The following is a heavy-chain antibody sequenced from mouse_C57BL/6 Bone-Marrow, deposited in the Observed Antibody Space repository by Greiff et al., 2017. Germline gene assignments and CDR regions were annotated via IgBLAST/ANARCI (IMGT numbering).Heavy chain of an antibody. CDR3: ASFYYSKRGWFAY. CDR2: IYPGSGST. CDR1: GYTFTSYW. J-gene: IGHJ3*01. Sequence: QVQLKQPGAELVKPGASVKMSCKASGYTFTSYWITWVKQRPGQGLEWIGDIYPGSGSTNYNEKFKSKATLTVDTSSSTAYIQLSSLTSEDSAVYYCASFYYSKRGWFAYWGQGTLVTVSA. V-gene: IGHV1-55*01. D-gene: IGHD2-5*01.